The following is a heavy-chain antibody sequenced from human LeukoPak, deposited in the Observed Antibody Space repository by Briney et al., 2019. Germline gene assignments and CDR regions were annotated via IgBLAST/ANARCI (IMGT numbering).Heavy chain of an antibody. CDR3: ARDDIVVVPAASSHYYYYGMDV. D-gene: IGHD2-2*01. J-gene: IGHJ6*02. CDR2: IYTSGST. Sequence: SETPSLTCTVSGGSISSYYWSWIRQPAGKGLEWIGRIYTSGSTNYNPSLKSRVTMSVDTSKNQFSLKLSSVTAADTAVYYCARDDIVVVPAASSHYYYYGMDVWGQGTTVTVSS. CDR1: GGSISSYY. V-gene: IGHV4-4*07.